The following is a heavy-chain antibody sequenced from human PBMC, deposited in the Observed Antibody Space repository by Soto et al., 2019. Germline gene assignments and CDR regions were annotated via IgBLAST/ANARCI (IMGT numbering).Heavy chain of an antibody. CDR2: ISGSGGRT. CDR3: AAQKLVVMYPDY. J-gene: IGHJ4*02. D-gene: IGHD3-22*01. V-gene: IGHV3-23*01. CDR1: GFTFSSYA. Sequence: GGSLRLSCAASGFTFSSYAMSWVRQAPGKGLEWVSAISGSGGRTYYADSVKGRFTISRDNSKNTLYLQMNSLRAEDTAVYYCAAQKLVVMYPDYWGQGALVTVSS.